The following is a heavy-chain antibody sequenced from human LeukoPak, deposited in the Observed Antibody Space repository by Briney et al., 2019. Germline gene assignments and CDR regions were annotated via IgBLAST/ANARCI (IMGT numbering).Heavy chain of an antibody. V-gene: IGHV3-7*01. CDR3: AREDYYGSGNYVAWGGALDV. J-gene: IGHJ6*02. D-gene: IGHD3-10*01. Sequence: PGGSLRLSCEASGFGFSSYWMTWVRQTPGKGLEWVANIKQDGSEKYYLDSVKGRFTISRDNAKISVYLQMNSLRAEDTAVYYCAREDYYGSGNYVAWGGALDVWGQGTTVIVSS. CDR2: IKQDGSEK. CDR1: GFGFSSYW.